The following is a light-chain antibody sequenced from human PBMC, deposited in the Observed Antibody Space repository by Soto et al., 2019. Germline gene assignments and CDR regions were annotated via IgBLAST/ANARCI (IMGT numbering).Light chain of an antibody. V-gene: IGLV1-51*01. CDR2: DDN. CDR1: SSNLAYNS. CDR3: GAWDDSLNVYV. J-gene: IGLJ1*01. Sequence: QSVLTQPPSVSAAPGQDVTISCSGSSSNLAYNSLSWYQQLPGTVPKLLIYDDNKRPSGIPARFSGSKSGTSATLGITGLETGDEADYYCGAWDDSLNVYVFGSGTKVTVL.